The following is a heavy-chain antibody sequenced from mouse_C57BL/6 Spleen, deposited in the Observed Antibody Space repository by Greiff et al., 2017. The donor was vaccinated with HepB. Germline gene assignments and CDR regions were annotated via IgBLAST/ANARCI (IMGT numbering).Heavy chain of an antibody. CDR2: IDPSDSYT. J-gene: IGHJ4*01. V-gene: IGHV1-50*01. CDR3: ARGGVYYPMDY. Sequence: VQLQQPGAELVKPGASVKLSCKASGYTFTSYWMQWVKQRPGQGLEWIGEIDPSDSYTNYNQKFKGKATLTVDTSSSTAYMQLSSLTSEDSAVYYCARGGVYYPMDYWGQGTSVTVSS. CDR1: GYTFTSYW.